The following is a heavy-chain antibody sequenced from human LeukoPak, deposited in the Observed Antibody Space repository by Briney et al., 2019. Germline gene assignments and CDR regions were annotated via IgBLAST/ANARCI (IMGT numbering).Heavy chain of an antibody. V-gene: IGHV3-7*01. J-gene: IGHJ5*02. CDR2: IKQDGSEK. CDR1: GCTFSSYW. Sequence: AGGSLRLSCAASGCTFSSYWMSWVRQAPGKGLEWVANIKQDGSEKYYVDSVKGRFTISRDNAKNSLYLQMNSLRAEDTAVYYCARGKGWFDPWGQGTLVTVSS. CDR3: ARGKGWFDP.